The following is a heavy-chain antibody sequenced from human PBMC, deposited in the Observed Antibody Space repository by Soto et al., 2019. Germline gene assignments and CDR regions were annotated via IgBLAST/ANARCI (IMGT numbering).Heavy chain of an antibody. D-gene: IGHD2-15*01. J-gene: IGHJ6*02. CDR2: ISAYNGNT. Sequence: SVKFACKSSGYTFTSYGISWVRQAPGQGLEWMGWISAYNGNTNYAQKLQGRVTMTTDTSTSTAYMELRSLRSDDTAVCYCARDPPERSCIGCRCYSWNYGMDVRGQGTTVTVS. V-gene: IGHV1-18*01. CDR3: ARDPPERSCIGCRCYSWNYGMDV. CDR1: GYTFTSYG.